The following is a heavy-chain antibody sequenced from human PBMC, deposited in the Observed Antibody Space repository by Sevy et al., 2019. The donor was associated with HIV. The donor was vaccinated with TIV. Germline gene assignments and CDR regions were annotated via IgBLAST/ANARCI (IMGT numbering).Heavy chain of an antibody. CDR2: IIPVFGKP. Sequence: ASVKVSCTASGGTFNTYVFNWVRQAPGQGLEWMGEIIPVFGKPTYAQNFQGRVTITADESTCTSYMEVSSLRFDDTAVYYCARSPPQKHLESWGQGTLVTVSS. CDR3: ARSPPQKHLES. CDR1: GGTFNTYV. V-gene: IGHV1-69*13. J-gene: IGHJ1*01.